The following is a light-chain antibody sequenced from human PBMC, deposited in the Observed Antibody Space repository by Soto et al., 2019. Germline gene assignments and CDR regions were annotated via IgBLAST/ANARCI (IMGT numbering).Light chain of an antibody. CDR1: YSDVGGYKH. CDR3: ISYTSSTTLYV. V-gene: IGLV2-14*01. Sequence: SVLTQPASVSASPGQSITISCIGSYSDVGGYKHVAWYQQYPGKAPKLIIYDATSRPSGISSRFSGSKSGNTASLTISGLQADDEADYYCISYTSSTTLYVFGTGTKLTVL. J-gene: IGLJ1*01. CDR2: DAT.